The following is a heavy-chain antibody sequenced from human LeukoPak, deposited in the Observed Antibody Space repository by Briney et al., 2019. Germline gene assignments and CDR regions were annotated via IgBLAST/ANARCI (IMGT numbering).Heavy chain of an antibody. CDR1: GYTFISYG. CDR2: ISAYNGNT. CDR3: ARARGAGREYQLLWDY. Sequence: ASVKVSCKASGYTFISYGISWVRQAPGQGLEWMGWISAYNGNTNYAQKLQGRVTMTTDTSTSTAYMELRSLRSDDTAVYYCARARGAGREYQLLWDYWGQGTLVTVSS. D-gene: IGHD2-2*01. J-gene: IGHJ4*02. V-gene: IGHV1-18*01.